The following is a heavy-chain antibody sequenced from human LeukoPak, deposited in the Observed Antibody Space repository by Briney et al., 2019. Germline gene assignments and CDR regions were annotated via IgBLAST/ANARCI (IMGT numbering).Heavy chain of an antibody. D-gene: IGHD5-18*01. Sequence: GGSLRLSCAASGFTFSSYGMHWVRQAPGKGPEWVAVISYDGSNKYYADSVKGRFTISRDNSKNTLYLQMNSLRAEDTAVYYCARGGYSYGYVNYWGQGTLVTVSS. CDR3: ARGGYSYGYVNY. V-gene: IGHV3-30*03. CDR2: ISYDGSNK. CDR1: GFTFSSYG. J-gene: IGHJ4*02.